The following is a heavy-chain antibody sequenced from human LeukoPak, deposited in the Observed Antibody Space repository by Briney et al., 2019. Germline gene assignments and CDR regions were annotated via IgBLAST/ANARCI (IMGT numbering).Heavy chain of an antibody. V-gene: IGHV3-23*01. CDR1: GFTSSIYA. D-gene: IGHD3-22*01. CDR3: AKEATMIVVAPVANY. Sequence: PGGSLRLSCAASGFTSSIYAMSWVRQAPGKGLEWVSAISGSGGSGGSTYYADSVKGRFTISRDNSKNTLYLQMNSLRAEDTAVYYCAKEATMIVVAPVANYWGQGTLVTVSS. J-gene: IGHJ4*02. CDR2: ISGSGGSGGST.